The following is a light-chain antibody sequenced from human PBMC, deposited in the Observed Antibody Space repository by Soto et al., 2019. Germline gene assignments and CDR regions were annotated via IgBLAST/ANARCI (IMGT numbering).Light chain of an antibody. CDR1: QSVSIN. J-gene: IGKJ1*01. CDR3: QQYNNWPRT. CDR2: GAS. Sequence: EIVMTQSPATLSVSPGERATLSCGASQSVSINLAWYQQKPGKAPRLLIFGASTRATGIPVRFSGSGSGTEFTLTISSLQSEDFAVYYCQQYNNWPRTFGQGTKVDIK. V-gene: IGKV3-15*01.